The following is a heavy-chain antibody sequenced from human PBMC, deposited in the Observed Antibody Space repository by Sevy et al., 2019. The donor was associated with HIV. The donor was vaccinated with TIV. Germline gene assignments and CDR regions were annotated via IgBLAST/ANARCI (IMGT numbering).Heavy chain of an antibody. J-gene: IGHJ6*02. CDR1: GFTLSRYA. CDR3: ARDLGRSDGGLVVFYYYGMDV. Sequence: GGSLRLSCAASGFTLSRYAMHWVRQAPGKGLEWVALISYEGRNKFYADSVKGRFTISKDNSENRLYLQMNSLRPEDEAVYYCARDLGRSDGGLVVFYYYGMDVWGQGTTVTVSS. CDR2: ISYEGRNK. D-gene: IGHD3-9*01. V-gene: IGHV3-30*04.